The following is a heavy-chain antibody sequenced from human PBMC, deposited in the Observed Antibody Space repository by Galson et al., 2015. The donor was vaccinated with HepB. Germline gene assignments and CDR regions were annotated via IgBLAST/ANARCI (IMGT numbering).Heavy chain of an antibody. V-gene: IGHV3-30-3*01. Sequence: SLRLSCAASGFTFSSYAMHWVRQAPGKGLEWVAVISYDGSNKYYADSVKGRFTISRDNSKNTLYLQMNSLRAEDTAVYYCARDAGLEGAVARGYDYWGQGTLVTVSS. CDR3: ARDAGLEGAVARGYDY. CDR2: ISYDGSNK. CDR1: GFTFSSYA. D-gene: IGHD6-19*01. J-gene: IGHJ4*02.